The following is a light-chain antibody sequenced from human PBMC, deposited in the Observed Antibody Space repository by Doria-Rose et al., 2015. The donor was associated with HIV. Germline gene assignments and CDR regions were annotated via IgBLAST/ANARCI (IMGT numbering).Light chain of an antibody. CDR1: QSFSSTY. Sequence: LTQSPGTLSSSPGERATLSCRASQSFSSTYLAWYQQKPGQAPSLLIYDGSTRATGIPDRFSASGSGTDFTLTINSLEPEDFALYYCHQYGTSWTFGQGTKVEI. J-gene: IGKJ1*01. CDR3: HQYGTSWT. V-gene: IGKV3-20*01. CDR2: DGS.